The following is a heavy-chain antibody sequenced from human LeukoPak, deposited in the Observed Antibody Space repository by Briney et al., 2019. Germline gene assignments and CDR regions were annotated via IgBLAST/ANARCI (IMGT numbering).Heavy chain of an antibody. CDR2: ISGSGGST. Sequence: GGSLRLSCTASGFTFSSYSMNWVRQAPGKGLEWVSAISGSGGSTYYADSVKGRFTISRDNSKNTLYLQMNSLRAEDTAVYYCAKALATTDAFDIWGQGTMVTVSS. CDR3: AKALATTDAFDI. D-gene: IGHD5-24*01. J-gene: IGHJ3*02. V-gene: IGHV3-23*01. CDR1: GFTFSSYS.